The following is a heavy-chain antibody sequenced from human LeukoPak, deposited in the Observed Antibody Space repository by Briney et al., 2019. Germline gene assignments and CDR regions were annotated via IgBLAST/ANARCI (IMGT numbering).Heavy chain of an antibody. V-gene: IGHV4-34*01. CDR1: GGSFTDYF. CDR3: ARGRIAKIVVVHSFHYGMDV. D-gene: IGHD3-22*01. J-gene: IGHJ6*02. Sequence: SETLSLTCDVFGGSFTDYFWTWIRQSPGKGLEWIGEINDYTGNTNYNPSLNSRVSISLEKSKNQFSLELRSVTTADTAVYYCARGRIAKIVVVHSFHYGMDVWGQGTTVTVSS. CDR2: INDYTGNT.